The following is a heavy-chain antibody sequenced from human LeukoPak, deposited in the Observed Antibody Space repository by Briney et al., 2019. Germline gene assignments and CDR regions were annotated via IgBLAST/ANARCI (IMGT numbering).Heavy chain of an antibody. J-gene: IGHJ4*01. D-gene: IGHD6-13*01. V-gene: IGHV1-2*02. Sequence: ASVKVSCKASGYTFTGYYMHWVRQAPGQGLEWMGWINPNSGGTNYAQKFQGRVTMTRDTSISTAYMELSRLRSDDTAVYYCARVTSGSSSWFSNWGHGTLVTVSS. CDR1: GYTFTGYY. CDR3: ARVTSGSSSWFSN. CDR2: INPNSGGT.